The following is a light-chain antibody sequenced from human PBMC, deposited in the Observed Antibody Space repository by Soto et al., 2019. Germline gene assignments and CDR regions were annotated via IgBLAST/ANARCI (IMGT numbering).Light chain of an antibody. Sequence: QSALTQPASVSGSPGQSITISCTGASSDIGSYNYVSWYQQHLGKAPKLIIYEVSNRPSGVSNRLSGFQSGNTASLTISGLQTEDEADYYCSSYTGHTTVFGRGPKLTVL. CDR2: EVS. CDR1: SSDIGSYNY. CDR3: SSYTGHTTV. V-gene: IGLV2-14*01. J-gene: IGLJ3*02.